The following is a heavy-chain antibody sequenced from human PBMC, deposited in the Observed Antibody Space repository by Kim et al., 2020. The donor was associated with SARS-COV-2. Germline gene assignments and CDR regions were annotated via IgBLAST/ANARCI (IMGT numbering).Heavy chain of an antibody. D-gene: IGHD3-9*01. CDR1: GGSISSGGYY. Sequence: SETLSLTCTVSGGSISSGGYYWSWIRQHPGKGLEWIGYIYYSGSTYYNPSLKSRVTISVDTSKNQFSLKLSSVTAADTAVYYCARDLIGYGYYDILTGGTFDLWGRGTLVTVSS. CDR3: ARDLIGYGYYDILTGGTFDL. V-gene: IGHV4-31*03. J-gene: IGHJ2*01. CDR2: IYYSGST.